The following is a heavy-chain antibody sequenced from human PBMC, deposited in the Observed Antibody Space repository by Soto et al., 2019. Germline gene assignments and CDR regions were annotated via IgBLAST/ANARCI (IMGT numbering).Heavy chain of an antibody. CDR3: ASTPVTSSAPAKLFIPNWFDP. CDR1: GYSITSGYY. D-gene: IGHD2-21*01. J-gene: IGHJ5*02. V-gene: IGHV4-38-2*01. Sequence: PSETLSLTCAVSGYSITSGYYWGWIRQPPGKGLEWIGGFYHSGSTYYNPSLKSRVTMSVDTSKNQFSLKLGSVTAADTAVYYCASTPVTSSAPAKLFIPNWFDPWGQGTLVTVSS. CDR2: FYHSGST.